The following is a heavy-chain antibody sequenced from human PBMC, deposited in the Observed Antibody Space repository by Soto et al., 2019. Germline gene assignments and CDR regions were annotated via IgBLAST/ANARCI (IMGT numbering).Heavy chain of an antibody. CDR2: INHSGST. CDR3: ARVIAARRSLFQH. V-gene: IGHV4-34*01. CDR1: GGSFSGYY. D-gene: IGHD6-6*01. Sequence: PSETLSLTCAVYGGSFSGYYWSWIRQPPGKGLEWIGEINHSGSTNYNPSLKSRVTISVDTSKNQFSLKLSSVTAADTAVYYCARVIAARRSLFQHWGQGTLVTVS. J-gene: IGHJ1*01.